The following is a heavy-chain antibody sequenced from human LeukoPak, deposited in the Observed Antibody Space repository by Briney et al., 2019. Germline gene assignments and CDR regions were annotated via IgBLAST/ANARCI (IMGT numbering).Heavy chain of an antibody. CDR2: IYYSGST. D-gene: IGHD5-18*01. CDR1: GGFISSYY. J-gene: IGHJ5*02. CDR3: ARGGRGAMVLNWFDP. Sequence: AETLSLTCTVSGGFISSYYWSWIRQPPGKGLEWIGYIYYSGSTDYTPSLKSRVTISVDTSKNQFPLRLSSVPAADTAVYYCARGGRGAMVLNWFDPWRQGTLVTVSS. V-gene: IGHV4-59*01.